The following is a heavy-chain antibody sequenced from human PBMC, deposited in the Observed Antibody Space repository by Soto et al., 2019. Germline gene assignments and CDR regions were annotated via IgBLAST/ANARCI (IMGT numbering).Heavy chain of an antibody. CDR3: ARDLRRGYCSSTSCPTWNYYGMDV. D-gene: IGHD2-2*01. CDR1: GGTFSSYA. Sequence: VASVKFSCKASGGTFSSYAISWVRQAPGQGLEWMGGIIPIFGTANYAQKFQGRVTITADESTSTAYMELSSLRSEDTAVYYCARDLRRGYCSSTSCPTWNYYGMDVWGQGTTVTVSS. CDR2: IIPIFGTA. V-gene: IGHV1-69*13. J-gene: IGHJ6*02.